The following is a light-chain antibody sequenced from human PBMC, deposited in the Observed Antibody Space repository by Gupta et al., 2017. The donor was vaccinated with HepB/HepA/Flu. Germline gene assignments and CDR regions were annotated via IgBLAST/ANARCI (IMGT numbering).Light chain of an antibody. CDR2: GAS. Sequence: EVVLTQSPGTLSLSPGERATLSCRASQSVSGTYLAWYQQKPGQAPRLLLYGASSRPAGIPDRFTGSGSGTDFTLTISRLEPEDFAGYYGQQKETFGQGTKLEI. CDR1: QSVSGTY. V-gene: IGKV3-20*01. CDR3: QQKET. J-gene: IGKJ2*01.